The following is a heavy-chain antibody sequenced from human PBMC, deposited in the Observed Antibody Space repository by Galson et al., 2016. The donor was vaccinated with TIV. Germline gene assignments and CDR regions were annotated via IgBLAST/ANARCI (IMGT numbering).Heavy chain of an antibody. J-gene: IGHJ3*02. CDR3: ARENFGGKPYDAFDI. D-gene: IGHD4-23*01. V-gene: IGHV3-7*01. CDR2: IKQDASEK. Sequence: SLRLSCAASGFTFSSHWMTWVRQAPGKGLEWVANIKQDASEKYYGDSVKGRFTISRDNAENLIFLRMNSLRAEDTAVHFCARENFGGKPYDAFDIWGQGTVVTVSS. CDR1: GFTFSSHW.